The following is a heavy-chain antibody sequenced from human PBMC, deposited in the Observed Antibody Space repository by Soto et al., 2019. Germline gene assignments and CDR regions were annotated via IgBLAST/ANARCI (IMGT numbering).Heavy chain of an antibody. Sequence: SVKVSCKASGGTFSSYAISWVRQAPGQGLEWMGGIIPIFGTANYAQKFQGRVTITADESTSTAYMELSSLRSEDTAVYYCARHPGGRGYYYGMDVWGQGTTVSVSS. CDR2: IIPIFGTA. CDR1: GGTFSSYA. V-gene: IGHV1-69*13. J-gene: IGHJ6*02. CDR3: ARHPGGRGYYYGMDV. D-gene: IGHD2-15*01.